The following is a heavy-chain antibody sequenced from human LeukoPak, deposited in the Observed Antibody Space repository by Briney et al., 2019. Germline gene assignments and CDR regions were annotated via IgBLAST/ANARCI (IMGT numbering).Heavy chain of an antibody. D-gene: IGHD3-3*01. J-gene: IGHJ3*02. CDR2: ISSSGSTI. V-gene: IGHV3-48*03. CDR1: GFTFSSYE. Sequence: PGGSLRLSCAASGFTFSSYEMNWVRQAPGKGLEWVSYISSSGSTIYYADSVKGRFTISRDNAKNSLYPQMNGLRAEDTAVYYCARENSGHYDFWSGYISEDAFDIWGQGTMVTVSS. CDR3: ARENSGHYDFWSGYISEDAFDI.